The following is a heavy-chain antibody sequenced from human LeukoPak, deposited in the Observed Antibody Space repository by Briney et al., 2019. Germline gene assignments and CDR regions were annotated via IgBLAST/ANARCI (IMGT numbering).Heavy chain of an antibody. J-gene: IGHJ4*02. CDR3: ASLRARGVADY. V-gene: IGHV4-39*01. D-gene: IGHD5-12*01. CDR1: GGSISSSSYY. Sequence: PSETLSLTCTVSGGSISSSSYYWGWIRQPPGKGLEWIGSIYYSGSTYYNPSLKSRVTISVDTSKNQFSLKLSSVTAADTAVYYCASLRARGVADYWGQGTLVTVSS. CDR2: IYYSGST.